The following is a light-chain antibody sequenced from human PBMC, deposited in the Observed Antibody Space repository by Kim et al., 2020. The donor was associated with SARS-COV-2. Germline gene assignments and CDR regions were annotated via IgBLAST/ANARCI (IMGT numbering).Light chain of an antibody. V-gene: IGKV1-12*01. Sequence: AASEDTGSRTRGVRVGISSLLAWYQKTPRKAPQLLFYAVSSLQSVVPQRFSGGVYGTDFTLTISRLQPEDFANYYCQQAKRFPLTFGQGTKVDIK. J-gene: IGKJ1*01. CDR2: AVS. CDR1: VGISSL. CDR3: QQAKRFPLT.